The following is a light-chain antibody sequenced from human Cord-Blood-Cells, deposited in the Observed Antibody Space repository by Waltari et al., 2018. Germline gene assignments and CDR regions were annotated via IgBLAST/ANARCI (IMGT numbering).Light chain of an antibody. J-gene: IGKJ5*01. CDR2: GAS. V-gene: IGKV3D-7*01. CDR1: QSVSSSY. CDR3: QQDYNLIT. Sequence: EIVMTQSPATLSLSPGERATLSCRASQSVSSSYLSWYQQKPEQAPRLLIYGASTRATGIPARFSGSGSGTDFTLTISSLQPEDFAVYYCQQDYNLITFGQGTRLEIK.